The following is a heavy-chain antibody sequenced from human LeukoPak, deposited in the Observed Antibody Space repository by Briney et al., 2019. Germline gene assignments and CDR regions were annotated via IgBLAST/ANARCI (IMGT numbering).Heavy chain of an antibody. D-gene: IGHD5-18*01. CDR1: GGSISSSNW. Sequence: SETLSLTCAVSGGSISSSNWWSWVRQPPGKGLEWIGEIYHSGSTNYNPSLKSRVTISVDKSKNQFSLKLSSVTAADTAVYYCARGWKGRGYSYGSRDYYYYMDVWGKGTTVTVSS. V-gene: IGHV4-4*02. CDR2: IYHSGST. J-gene: IGHJ6*03. CDR3: ARGWKGRGYSYGSRDYYYYMDV.